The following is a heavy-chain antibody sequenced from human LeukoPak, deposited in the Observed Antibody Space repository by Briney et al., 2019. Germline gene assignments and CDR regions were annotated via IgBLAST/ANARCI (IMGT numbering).Heavy chain of an antibody. CDR3: AKEDYCSSTSCSVDY. V-gene: IGHV3-23*01. Sequence: GGSLRLSCAASGFTFSSYAMSWVRQAPGKGLEWVSAISGSGGSTYYADSVKGRFTISRDNSKNTLYLQMNSLRAEGTAVYYCAKEDYCSSTSCSVDYWGQGTLVTVSS. J-gene: IGHJ4*02. CDR1: GFTFSSYA. D-gene: IGHD2-2*01. CDR2: ISGSGGST.